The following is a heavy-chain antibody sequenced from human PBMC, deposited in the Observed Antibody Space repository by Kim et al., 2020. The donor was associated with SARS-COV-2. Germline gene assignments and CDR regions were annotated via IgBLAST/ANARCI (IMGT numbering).Heavy chain of an antibody. CDR1: GYTFTSYY. CDR3: AREAPGYSYGYSSPLRDY. CDR2: INPSGGST. V-gene: IGHV1-46*01. J-gene: IGHJ4*02. Sequence: ASVKVSCKASGYTFTSYYMHWVRQAPGQGLEWMGIINPSGGSTSYAQKFQGRVTMTRDTSTSTVYMELSSLRSEDTAVYYCAREAPGYSYGYSSPLRDYWGQGTLVTVSS. D-gene: IGHD5-18*01.